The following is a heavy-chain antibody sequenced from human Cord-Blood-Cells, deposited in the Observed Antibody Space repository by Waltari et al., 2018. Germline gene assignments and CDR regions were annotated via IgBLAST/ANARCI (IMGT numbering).Heavy chain of an antibody. CDR1: GGSISSGGYS. CDR3: ARADYDYIWGSYRYTPYFDY. CDR2: IYPSGST. J-gene: IGHJ4*02. Sequence: GLVKPSQTLSITCAVSGGSISSGGYSWSWIRQPPGTGLEWIGYIYPSGSTYYNPSLKSRVTISVDRSKNQFSLKLSSVTAADTAVYYCARADYDYIWGSYRYTPYFDYWGQGTLVTVSS. D-gene: IGHD3-16*02. V-gene: IGHV4-30-2*01.